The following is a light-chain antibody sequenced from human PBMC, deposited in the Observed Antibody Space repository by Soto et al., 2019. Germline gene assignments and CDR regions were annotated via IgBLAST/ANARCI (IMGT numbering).Light chain of an antibody. CDR1: QSISTW. Sequence: DIQMTQSPSILSASVGDRVTITCRASQSISTWLAWFQQIPGKAPNLLIYKASNLQSGVPSRFSGSGSGTGFTLTITSLQPDDFATYYCQQYHSYPWTFGQGTRVDVK. CDR3: QQYHSYPWT. V-gene: IGKV1-5*03. CDR2: KAS. J-gene: IGKJ1*01.